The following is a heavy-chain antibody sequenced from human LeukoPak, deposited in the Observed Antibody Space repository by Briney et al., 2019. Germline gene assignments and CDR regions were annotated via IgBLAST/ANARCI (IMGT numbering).Heavy chain of an antibody. J-gene: IGHJ4*02. Sequence: PPETLSLTXAVSGYSISSGYYWGWIRQPPGKGLEWIGSIYHSGSTYYNPSLKSRVTISVDTSKNQFSLKLSSVTAADTAVYYCARLKPVPAAIPYFDYWGQGTLVTVSS. D-gene: IGHD2-2*01. V-gene: IGHV4-38-2*01. CDR2: IYHSGST. CDR3: ARLKPVPAAIPYFDY. CDR1: GYSISSGYY.